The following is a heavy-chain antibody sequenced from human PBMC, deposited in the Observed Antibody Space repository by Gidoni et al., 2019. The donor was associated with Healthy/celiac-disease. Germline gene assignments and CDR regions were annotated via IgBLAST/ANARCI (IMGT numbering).Heavy chain of an antibody. Sequence: QVQRVQAGAEVKKPGAAVTVSCKSSGYSFTSYALHWVRQAPGQRLEWMGWINAGNGNTKYSQKFQGRVTITRDTSASTAYMELSSLRSEDTAVYYCATGGGILTGASYDYWGQGTLVTVSS. CDR1: GYSFTSYA. J-gene: IGHJ4*02. CDR3: ATGGGILTGASYDY. D-gene: IGHD3-9*01. V-gene: IGHV1-3*01. CDR2: INAGNGNT.